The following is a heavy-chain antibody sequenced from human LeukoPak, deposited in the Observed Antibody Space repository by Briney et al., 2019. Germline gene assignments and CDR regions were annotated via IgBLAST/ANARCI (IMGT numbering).Heavy chain of an antibody. D-gene: IGHD6-19*01. J-gene: IGHJ4*02. Sequence: GGSLSPPCEASGFPFSTYSMNWVRQAPGKGLDWVSSISSSSSYIYYADSVKGRFTISRDNAKNSLYLQMNSLRAEDTAVYYCASGSYSSGWYLSYWGQGTQVTVSS. CDR2: ISSSSSYI. V-gene: IGHV3-21*01. CDR3: ASGSYSSGWYLSY. CDR1: GFPFSTYS.